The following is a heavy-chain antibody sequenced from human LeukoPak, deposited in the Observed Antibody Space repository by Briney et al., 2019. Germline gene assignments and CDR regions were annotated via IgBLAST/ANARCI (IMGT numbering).Heavy chain of an antibody. CDR3: ATGYCSGGSCYNFDY. D-gene: IGHD2-15*01. CDR1: GFTFSSYS. J-gene: IGHJ4*02. V-gene: IGHV3-48*04. CDR2: ISSSSSTI. Sequence: GGSLRLSCAASGFTFSSYSMNWVRQAPGKGLEWVSYISSSSSTIYYADSVKGRFTISRDNAKNSLYLQMNSLRAEDTAVYYCATGYCSGGSCYNFDYWGQGTLVTVSS.